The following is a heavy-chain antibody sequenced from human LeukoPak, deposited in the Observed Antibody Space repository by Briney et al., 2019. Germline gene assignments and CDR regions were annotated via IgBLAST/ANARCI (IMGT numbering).Heavy chain of an antibody. D-gene: IGHD1-1*01. J-gene: IGHJ4*02. CDR1: GGSFSGYY. V-gene: IGHV4-34*01. Sequence: PSETPSLTCAVYGGSFSGYYWSWIRQPPGKGLEWIGEINHSGSTNYNPSLKSRVTISVDTSKNQFSLKLSSVTAADTAVYYCARVLMSWNDQPGPNYFDYWGQGTLVTVSS. CDR3: ARVLMSWNDQPGPNYFDY. CDR2: INHSGST.